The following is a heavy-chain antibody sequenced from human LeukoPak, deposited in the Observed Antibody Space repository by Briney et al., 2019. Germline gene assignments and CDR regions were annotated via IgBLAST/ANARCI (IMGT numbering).Heavy chain of an antibody. CDR2: IYHSGST. J-gene: IGHJ3*02. CDR3: ARVRVVISAFDI. CDR1: GGSISSGGYS. Sequence: SETLSLTCAVSGGSISSGGYSWSWIRQPPGKGLEWIGYIYHSGSTYYNPSLKSRVTISVDRSKNQFPLKLSSVTAADTAVYYCARVRVVISAFDIWGQGTMVTVSS. V-gene: IGHV4-30-2*01. D-gene: IGHD3-3*01.